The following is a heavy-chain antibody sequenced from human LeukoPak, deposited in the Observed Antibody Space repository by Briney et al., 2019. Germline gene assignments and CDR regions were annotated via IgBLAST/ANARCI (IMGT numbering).Heavy chain of an antibody. CDR1: GFTFSSYS. CDR3: ARAEGDYLNYYGMDV. D-gene: IGHD4-17*01. V-gene: IGHV3-21*01. CDR2: ISSSSSYI. J-gene: IGHJ6*02. Sequence: GGSLRLSCAASGFTFSSYSMNWVRRAPGKGLEWVSSISSSSSYIYYADSVKGRFTISRDNAKNSLYLQMNSLRAEDTAVYYCARAEGDYLNYYGMDVWGQGTTVTVSS.